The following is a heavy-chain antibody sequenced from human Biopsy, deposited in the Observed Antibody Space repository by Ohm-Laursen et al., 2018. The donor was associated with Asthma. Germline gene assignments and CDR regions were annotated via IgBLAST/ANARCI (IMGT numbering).Heavy chain of an antibody. Sequence: ASVKVSCNVPGGTFSNFTISWVRQAPGQGLEWLGGIMTVFGTTNYAQKFQGRVTITADESTSTAYMEVTSLRSEDTAIYYCARCQVGYSSGWSLLLKKIYYSGMDVWGQGTAVTVSS. CDR1: GGTFSNFT. CDR2: IMTVFGTT. J-gene: IGHJ6*02. D-gene: IGHD6-19*01. V-gene: IGHV1-69*13. CDR3: ARCQVGYSSGWSLLLKKIYYSGMDV.